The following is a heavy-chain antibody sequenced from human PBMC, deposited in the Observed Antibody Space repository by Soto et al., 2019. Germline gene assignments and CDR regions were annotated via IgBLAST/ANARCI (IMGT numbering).Heavy chain of an antibody. D-gene: IGHD6-13*01. CDR2: IRSSSSYI. CDR3: ARDTGSSWYDY. J-gene: IGHJ4*02. CDR1: GFTFSSYS. Sequence: EVQLVESGGGLVKPGGSLRLSCAASGFTFSSYSMNWVRQAPGKGLEWVSSIRSSSSYIYYADSVKGRFTISRDNAKNSLYLQMNSLRAEDTAVYYCARDTGSSWYDYWGQGTLVTVSS. V-gene: IGHV3-21*01.